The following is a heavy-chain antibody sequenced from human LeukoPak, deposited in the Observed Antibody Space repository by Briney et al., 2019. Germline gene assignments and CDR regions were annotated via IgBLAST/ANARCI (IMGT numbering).Heavy chain of an antibody. CDR3: TPQDREGY. Sequence: SCKASGGTFSSYAISWVRQAPGKGLEWVGRIKSKTDGGTTDYAAPVKGRFTISRDDSKNTLYLQMNSLKTEDTAVYYCTPQDREGYWGQGTLVTVSS. D-gene: IGHD1-14*01. CDR1: GGTFSSYA. J-gene: IGHJ4*02. CDR2: IKSKTDGGTT. V-gene: IGHV3-15*01.